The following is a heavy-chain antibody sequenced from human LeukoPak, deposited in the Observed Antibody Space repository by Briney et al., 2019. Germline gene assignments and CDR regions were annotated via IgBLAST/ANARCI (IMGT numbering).Heavy chain of an antibody. V-gene: IGHV1-69*05. J-gene: IGHJ5*01. CDR2: IIPIFGTA. Sequence: SVKVSCKAFGGTFSNYAITWVRQAPGQGLEWMGRIIPIFGTANYAQKFQSRVTITTDESTSTDYMELSSLRSEDTAVYYCARGDGYGYNWFDSWGQGTLVTVSS. D-gene: IGHD5-24*01. CDR1: GGTFSNYA. CDR3: ARGDGYGYNWFDS.